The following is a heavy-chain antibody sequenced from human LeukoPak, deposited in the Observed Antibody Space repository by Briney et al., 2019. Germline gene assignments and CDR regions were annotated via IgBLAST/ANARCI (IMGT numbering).Heavy chain of an antibody. V-gene: IGHV1-69*05. CDR2: IINIFGRA. Sequence: ASVKVSCKASGGTFTSYAISWGRQAPGQGGERMGGIINIFGRANYAQKFQGRLTITTHESTSTAYMELSSLRSDDTAVYYYARGPVIGEGYCSVGSCYSSDYWGQGTLVTVSS. CDR3: ARGPVIGEGYCSVGSCYSSDY. J-gene: IGHJ4*02. CDR1: GGTFTSYA. D-gene: IGHD2-15*01.